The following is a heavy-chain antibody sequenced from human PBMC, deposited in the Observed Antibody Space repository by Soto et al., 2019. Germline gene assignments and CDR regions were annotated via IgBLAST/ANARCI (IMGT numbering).Heavy chain of an antibody. CDR2: IYWDDDK. Sequence: QITLKESGPTLVQPTQTLTLTCTFSGFSLSTSGVSVGWIRQPPGTALEWLALIYWDDDKRYSPSLKSRLTITKDTSKSQVVLTVPIMDPVDTATYYCAHRRGISYYFFDYWGPGTLVTVSS. V-gene: IGHV2-5*02. CDR3: AHRRGISYYFFDY. CDR1: GFSLSTSGVS. D-gene: IGHD2-15*01. J-gene: IGHJ4*02.